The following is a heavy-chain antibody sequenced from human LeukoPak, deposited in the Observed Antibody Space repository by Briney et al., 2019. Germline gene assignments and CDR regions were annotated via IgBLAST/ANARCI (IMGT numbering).Heavy chain of an antibody. J-gene: IGHJ6*02. V-gene: IGHV1-18*01. CDR3: ARRSRTIYYHGMDV. CDR2: ISAYNGNT. CDR1: GYTFTSYG. Sequence: ASVKVSCKASGYTFTSYGISWVRQAPGQGLEWMGWISAYNGNTNYAQKLQGRVTMTTDTSTSTAYMELRSLRSDDTAVYYCARRSRTIYYHGMDVWGQGTTVTVSS. D-gene: IGHD3-3*01.